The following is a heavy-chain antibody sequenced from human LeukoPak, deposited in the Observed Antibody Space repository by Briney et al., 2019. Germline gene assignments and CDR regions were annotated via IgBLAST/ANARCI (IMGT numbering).Heavy chain of an antibody. D-gene: IGHD1-26*01. CDR1: GFTFGDYA. CDR3: AKNRGAGSHYYYHMNV. J-gene: IGHJ6*03. CDR2: ISGSGGGT. V-gene: IGHV3-23*01. Sequence: GGSLRLSCTASGFTFGDYAMSWVRQAAGKGLEWVSLISGSGGGTYYADSVKGRFTISRDNSKNTLYLQLNSLRVEDTAVYYCAKNRGAGSHYYYHMNVWGKGTTVTVSS.